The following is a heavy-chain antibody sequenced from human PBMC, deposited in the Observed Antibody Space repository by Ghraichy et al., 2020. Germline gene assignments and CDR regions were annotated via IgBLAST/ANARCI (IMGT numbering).Heavy chain of an antibody. D-gene: IGHD6-13*01. CDR2: IYYSGST. CDR1: GGSISSSSYY. Sequence: SQTLSLTCTVSGGSISSSSYYWGWIRQPPGKGLEWIGSIYYSGSTYYNPSLKSRVTISVDTSKNQFSLKLSSVTAADTAVYYCARIKLAAAGTNWFDPWGQGTLVTVSS. V-gene: IGHV4-39*01. CDR3: ARIKLAAAGTNWFDP. J-gene: IGHJ5*02.